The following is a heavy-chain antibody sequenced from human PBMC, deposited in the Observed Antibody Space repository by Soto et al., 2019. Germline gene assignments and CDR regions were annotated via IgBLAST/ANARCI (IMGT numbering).Heavy chain of an antibody. V-gene: IGHV3-23*01. D-gene: IGHD2-15*01. CDR2: ISGSGGST. J-gene: IGHJ6*02. Sequence: GGSLRLSCAASGFTFSSYAMSWVRQAPGKGLEWVSAISGSGGSTYYADSVKGRFTISRDNSKNTLYLQMNSLRAEDTAVYYCAKDLLGYCSGRSCPGGYYYYSGMDVWGQGTTVTVSS. CDR3: AKDLLGYCSGRSCPGGYYYYSGMDV. CDR1: GFTFSSYA.